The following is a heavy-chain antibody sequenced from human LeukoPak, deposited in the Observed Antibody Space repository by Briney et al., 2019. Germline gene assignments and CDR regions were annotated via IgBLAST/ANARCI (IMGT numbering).Heavy chain of an antibody. V-gene: IGHV3-23*01. CDR1: GFTFSRHW. CDR3: AKSWGSGTYTFDY. D-gene: IGHD3-10*01. CDR2: ITGAGDAT. J-gene: IGHJ4*02. Sequence: GGSLRLSCAASGFTFSRHWMSWVRQAPEKGLEWVATITGAGDATYHAASVMGRFTVSRDNSKNTLSLQMSSLRGEDTAVYYCAKSWGSGTYTFDYWGQGILVTVSS.